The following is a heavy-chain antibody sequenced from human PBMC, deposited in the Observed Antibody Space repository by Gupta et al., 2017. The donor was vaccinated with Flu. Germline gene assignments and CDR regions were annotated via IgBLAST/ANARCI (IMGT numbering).Heavy chain of an antibody. Sequence: YISSSTSFINYADSVKGRFTISRDNAKNSLFLQMNSLRVEDTAVYYCARGSLEVDGMDVWGQGTAVTVSS. CDR3: ARGSLEVDGMDV. J-gene: IGHJ6*02. CDR2: ISSSTSFI. D-gene: IGHD5-24*01. V-gene: IGHV3-11*05.